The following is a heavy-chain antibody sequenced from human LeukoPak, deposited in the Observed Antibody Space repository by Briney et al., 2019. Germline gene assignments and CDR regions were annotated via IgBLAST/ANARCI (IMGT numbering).Heavy chain of an antibody. V-gene: IGHV3-21*01. Sequence: GGSLRLSCAASGFTFSSYSMNWVRQAPGKGLEWVSSISSSSSYIYYADSVKGRFTISRDNAKNSLYLQMNSLRAEDTAVYYCARDYYCSSTSCYGMDVWGQGTTVTVYS. J-gene: IGHJ6*02. CDR3: ARDYYCSSTSCYGMDV. D-gene: IGHD2-2*01. CDR2: ISSSSSYI. CDR1: GFTFSSYS.